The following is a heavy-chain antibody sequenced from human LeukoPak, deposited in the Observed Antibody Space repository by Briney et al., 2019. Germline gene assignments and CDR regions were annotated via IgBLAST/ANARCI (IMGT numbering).Heavy chain of an antibody. Sequence: GGSLRLSCAASGFTFSSYTMHWVRQAPGKGLEYVSVISSNGGTTYYANSVKGRFTISRDNSKNTLYLQMGSPRAEDMAVYYCARGVVVTAIDYWGQGALVTVSS. J-gene: IGHJ4*02. CDR2: ISSNGGTT. CDR3: ARGVVVTAIDY. CDR1: GFTFSSYT. V-gene: IGHV3-64*01. D-gene: IGHD2-21*02.